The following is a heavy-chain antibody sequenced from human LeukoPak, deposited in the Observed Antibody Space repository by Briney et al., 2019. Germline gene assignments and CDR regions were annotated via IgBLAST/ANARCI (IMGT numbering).Heavy chain of an antibody. CDR1: GGSISSGSYY. CDR2: IYTSGST. V-gene: IGHV4-61*02. CDR3: ARERGDYDSSGYYH. Sequence: SETLSLTCTVSGGSISSGSYYWSWIRQPAGKGLEWIGRIYTSGSTNYNPSLKSRVTISVDTSKNQFSLKLSSVTAADTAVYYCARERGDYDSSGYYHWGQGTLVTVSS. D-gene: IGHD3-22*01. J-gene: IGHJ5*02.